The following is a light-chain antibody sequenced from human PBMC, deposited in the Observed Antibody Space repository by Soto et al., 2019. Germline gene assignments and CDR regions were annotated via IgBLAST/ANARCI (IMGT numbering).Light chain of an antibody. V-gene: IGLV2-14*01. CDR2: EVS. CDR1: SSDIGDYHS. Sequence: QSALTQPASVSGSPGQTITISCTGTSSDIGDYHSVSWYQQHPGRAPKLLIYEVSNRPSGVSDRFSGSKSGNTASLRIVXXXXXXXXKYYCCSFTGRSTYVFGSGTKLTVL. CDR3: CSFTGRSTYV. J-gene: IGLJ1*01.